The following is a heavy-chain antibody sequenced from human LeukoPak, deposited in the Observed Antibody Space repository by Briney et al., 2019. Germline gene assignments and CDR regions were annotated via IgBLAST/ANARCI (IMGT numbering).Heavy chain of an antibody. Sequence: GWALRLSFPASGFTFSSYAMHGVRQALGKGLDGVAVISYDGSNKYYADSVKGRFTISRDNSKNTLYLQMNSLRAEETAVYYFARGLFPSVVVGSYIPSDYWGQGTLVSVSS. D-gene: IGHD1-26*01. V-gene: IGHV3-30-3*01. J-gene: IGHJ4*02. CDR2: ISYDGSNK. CDR3: ARGLFPSVVVGSYIPSDY. CDR1: GFTFSSYA.